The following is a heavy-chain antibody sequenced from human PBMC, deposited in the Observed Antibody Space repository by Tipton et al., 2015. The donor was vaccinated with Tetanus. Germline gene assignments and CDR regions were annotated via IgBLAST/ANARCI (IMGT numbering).Heavy chain of an antibody. D-gene: IGHD2-21*01. Sequence: QSGPEVKKPGASVKVSCETSGYMFTAYYLHWLRRAPGQGLEWMGWINPYAGGIDYAQKFKGRVTMTRDRASRTAYMELSSLRSDDRAVYYWARADKRMVVGAPNCFDPWGQGTLVPVS. J-gene: IGHJ5*02. CDR3: ARADKRMVVGAPNCFDP. CDR1: GYMFTAYY. V-gene: IGHV1-2*02. CDR2: INPYAGGI.